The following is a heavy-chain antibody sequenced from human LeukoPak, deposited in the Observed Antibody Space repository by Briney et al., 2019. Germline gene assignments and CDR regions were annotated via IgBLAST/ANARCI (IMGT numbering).Heavy chain of an antibody. D-gene: IGHD6-19*01. CDR3: ARLIAVAANWFDP. J-gene: IGHJ5*02. V-gene: IGHV5-51*01. CDR2: IYPGDSDT. Sequence: TGESLKISCKGSGYSLTSYWIGWVRQMPGKGLEWMGIIYPGDSDTRYSPSFQGQVTISADKSISTAYLQWSSLKASDTAMYYCARLIAVAANWFDPWGQGTLVTVSS. CDR1: GYSLTSYW.